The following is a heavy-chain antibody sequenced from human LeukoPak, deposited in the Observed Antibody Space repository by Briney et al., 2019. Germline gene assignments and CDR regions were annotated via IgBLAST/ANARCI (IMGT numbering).Heavy chain of an antibody. V-gene: IGHV3-53*01. CDR3: ARASGSYDY. CDR1: GLTVSSNY. D-gene: IGHD1-26*01. CDR2: IYSGGST. J-gene: IGHJ4*02. Sequence: GGPLTLSCEPSGLTVSSNYMSWVRQAPGKGLEWVSVIYSGGSTYYADSVKGRFTISRDNSKNTLYLQMNSLRAEDTAVYYCARASGSYDYWGQGTLVTVSS.